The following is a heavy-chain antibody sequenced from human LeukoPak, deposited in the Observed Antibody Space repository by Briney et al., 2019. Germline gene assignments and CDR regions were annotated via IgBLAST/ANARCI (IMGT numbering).Heavy chain of an antibody. J-gene: IGHJ2*01. CDR1: GYTFTSYG. CDR3: ARTPSYYGSGSYKSRKYWYFDL. Sequence: ASVKVSCKASGYTFTSYGISWVRQAPGQGLEWMGWISAHNGNTNYAQKLQGRVNMTTDTSTSTAYMELRSLRSDDTAVYYCARTPSYYGSGSYKSRKYWYFDLWGRGTLVTVSS. D-gene: IGHD3-10*01. CDR2: ISAHNGNT. V-gene: IGHV1-18*01.